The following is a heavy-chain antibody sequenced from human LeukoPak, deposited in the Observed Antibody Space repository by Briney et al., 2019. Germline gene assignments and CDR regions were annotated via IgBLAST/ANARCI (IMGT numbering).Heavy chain of an antibody. CDR2: IYYSGST. J-gene: IGHJ4*02. CDR1: GGSISSGGYY. V-gene: IGHV4-31*03. CDR3: ARISRGSGSYYGSVDYYFDY. D-gene: IGHD1-26*01. Sequence: SETLSLTCTVSGGSISSGGYYWSWIRQPPGKGLEWIGYIYYSGSTYYNPSLKSRVTISVDTSKNQFSLKLSSVTAADTAVYYCARISRGSGSYYGSVDYYFDYWGQGTLVTVSS.